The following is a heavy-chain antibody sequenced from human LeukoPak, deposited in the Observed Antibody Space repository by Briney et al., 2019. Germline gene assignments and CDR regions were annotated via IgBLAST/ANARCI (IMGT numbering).Heavy chain of an antibody. CDR1: GFTFSYYG. CDR3: AKPYSDSSGYFRG. Sequence: PGRSLRLSCAASGFTFSYYGMHWVHQAPGKGLEWVAHIWFDGSDKYYADSVKGRFSISRDNSKNTLYLQMDSLRVEDTAVYYCAKPYSDSSGYFRGWGQGTLVTVSS. CDR2: IWFDGSDK. V-gene: IGHV3-33*06. D-gene: IGHD3-22*01. J-gene: IGHJ4*02.